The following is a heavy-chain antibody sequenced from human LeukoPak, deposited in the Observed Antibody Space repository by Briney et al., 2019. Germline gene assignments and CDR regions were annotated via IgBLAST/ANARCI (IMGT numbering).Heavy chain of an antibody. V-gene: IGHV1-69*04. CDR3: AGSLDYGDYWFDP. Sequence: SVKVSCKASGGTFSSYAISWVRQAPGQGLEWMGRIIPILGIANYAQKLQGRVTMTTDTSTSTAYMELRSLRSDDTAVYYCAGSLDYGDYWFDPWGQGTLVTVSS. J-gene: IGHJ5*02. CDR1: GGTFSSYA. D-gene: IGHD4-17*01. CDR2: IIPILGIA.